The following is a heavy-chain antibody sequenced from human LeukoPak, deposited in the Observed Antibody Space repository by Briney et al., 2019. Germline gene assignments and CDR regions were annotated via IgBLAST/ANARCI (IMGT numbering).Heavy chain of an antibody. CDR2: ISYDGSNK. CDR3: AKTSDPYSGSYYYFDY. CDR1: GFTFSSYG. Sequence: GGSLRLSCAASGFTFSSYGMHWVRQAPGKGLEWVAVISYDGSNKYYADSVKGRFTISRDNSKNTLYLQMNSLRAEDTAVYYCAKTSDPYSGSYYYFDYWGQGTLVTVSS. V-gene: IGHV3-30*18. J-gene: IGHJ4*02. D-gene: IGHD1-26*01.